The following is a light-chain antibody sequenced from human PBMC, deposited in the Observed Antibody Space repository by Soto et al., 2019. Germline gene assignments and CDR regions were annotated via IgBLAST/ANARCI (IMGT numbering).Light chain of an antibody. J-gene: IGLJ1*01. V-gene: IGLV2-8*01. Sequence: QSALTQLPSASGSPGQAVTISCTGTSSDIGGYDFVSWYQVRPGEAPQLIIYNVNGRPSGVPRRFSGSKSGNTASLTVSGLQAVDEADYYCSSYSDTNIYVFGTGTKVTVL. CDR2: NVN. CDR3: SSYSDTNIYV. CDR1: SSDIGGYDF.